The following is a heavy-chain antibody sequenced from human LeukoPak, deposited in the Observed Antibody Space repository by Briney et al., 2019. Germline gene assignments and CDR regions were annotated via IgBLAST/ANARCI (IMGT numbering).Heavy chain of an antibody. CDR2: INPYLGIA. J-gene: IGHJ4*02. CDR3: ASGTTMVPTDY. V-gene: IGHV1-69*02. Sequence: GASVKVSCKASGGTFSSYSISWVRQAPGQGLEWMGRINPYLGIANYAQRFQDRVTITADRSTSTAYMELSSLTSEDTAVYYCASGTTMVPTDYRGQGTPVTVSS. D-gene: IGHD5-18*01. CDR1: GGTFSSYS.